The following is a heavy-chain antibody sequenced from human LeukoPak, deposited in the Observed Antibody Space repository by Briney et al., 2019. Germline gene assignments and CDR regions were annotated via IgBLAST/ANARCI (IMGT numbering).Heavy chain of an antibody. CDR2: IPGTSSPK. Sequence: GGSLRLSCVASGFTFRSYTMSWVRQAPGKGLEWVSSIPGTSSPKYYADSVKGRFPGSRDNSKNTPYLQMTSLRAEDTAIYYCAKNVGYCSSSSCSRQYFDSWGQGILVTVSS. J-gene: IGHJ4*02. V-gene: IGHV3-23*01. CDR1: GFTFRSYT. D-gene: IGHD2-2*01. CDR3: AKNVGYCSSSSCSRQYFDS.